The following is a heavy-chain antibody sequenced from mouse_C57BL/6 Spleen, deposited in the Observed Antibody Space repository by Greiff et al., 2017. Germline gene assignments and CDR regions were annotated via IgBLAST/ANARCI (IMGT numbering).Heavy chain of an antibody. Sequence: EVKLMESGGGLVQPGGSLKLSCAASGFTFSDYYMYWVRQTPEKRLEWVAYISNGGGSTYYPDTVKGRFPISRDNAKNTLYLQRSLLKSEDTAMYYCARRVDGYYDYFDCWGQGTTLTVSS. CDR3: ARRVDGYYDYFDC. CDR1: GFTFSDYY. D-gene: IGHD2-3*01. V-gene: IGHV5-12*01. CDR2: ISNGGGST. J-gene: IGHJ2*01.